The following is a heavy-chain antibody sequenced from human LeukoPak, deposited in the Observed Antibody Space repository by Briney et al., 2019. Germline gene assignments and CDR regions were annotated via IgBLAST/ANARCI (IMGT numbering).Heavy chain of an antibody. D-gene: IGHD3-22*01. CDR2: INPSGGST. J-gene: IGHJ4*02. V-gene: IGHV1-46*01. Sequence: ASVKVSCKASGYTFTSYYMHWVRQAPGQGLEWMGIINPSGGSTSYAQKFQGRVTMTRDTSTSTVYMELSNLRSEDTAVYYCARVDYYDSSGYGEEDYWGQGTLVTVSS. CDR1: GYTFTSYY. CDR3: ARVDYYDSSGYGEEDY.